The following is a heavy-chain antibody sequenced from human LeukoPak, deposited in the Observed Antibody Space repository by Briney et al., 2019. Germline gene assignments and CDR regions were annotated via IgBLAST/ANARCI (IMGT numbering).Heavy chain of an antibody. CDR3: ASWLASGDNWFDP. J-gene: IGHJ5*02. CDR1: GVSISSGGYN. Sequence: PSQTLSLTCTVSGVSISSGGYNWSWIRQHPGKGLEWIGYIYYSGSTYYNPSLKSRVTISVDTSKNQFSLKLSSVTAADTAVYCCASWLASGDNWFDPWGQGTLVTVSS. CDR2: IYYSGST. V-gene: IGHV4-31*03. D-gene: IGHD1-26*01.